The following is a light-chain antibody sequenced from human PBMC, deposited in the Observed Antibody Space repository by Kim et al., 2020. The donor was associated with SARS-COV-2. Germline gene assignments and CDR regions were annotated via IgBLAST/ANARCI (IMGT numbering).Light chain of an antibody. CDR1: EYISSY. Sequence: DIQMTQSPSSLSASVGDRVTITCRASEYISSYLNWYNHKPGKAPVLLIYAASNLQDGVPSRFSGSGSGTDFTLTISNVQPEDFATYYCHQSYNIPRTFGQGTRLEIK. CDR2: AAS. J-gene: IGKJ5*01. V-gene: IGKV1-39*01. CDR3: HQSYNIPRT.